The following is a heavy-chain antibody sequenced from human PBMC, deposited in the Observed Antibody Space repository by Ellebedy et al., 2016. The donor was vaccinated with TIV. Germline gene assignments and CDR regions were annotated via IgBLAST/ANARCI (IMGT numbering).Heavy chain of an antibody. D-gene: IGHD5-12*01. Sequence: GRFTLSRDNAKNSLYLQMNSLRAEDTAVYYCAREHSGYDYVLGFRYYHGMDVWGQGTSVTVSS. V-gene: IGHV3-11*06. J-gene: IGHJ6*02. CDR3: AREHSGYDYVLGFRYYHGMDV.